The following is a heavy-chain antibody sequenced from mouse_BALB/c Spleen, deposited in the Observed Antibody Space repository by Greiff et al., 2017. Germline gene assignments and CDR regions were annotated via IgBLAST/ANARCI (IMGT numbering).Heavy chain of an antibody. V-gene: IGHV5-4*02. J-gene: IGHJ3*01. CDR2: ISDGGSYT. CDR3: ARDGSSYVAY. CDR1: GFTFSDYY. D-gene: IGHD1-1*01. Sequence: DVMLVESGGGLVKPGGSLKLSCAASGFTFSDYYMYWVRQTPEKRLEWVATISDGGSYTYYPDSVKGRFTISRDNAKNNLYLQMSSLKSEDTAMYYCARDGSSYVAYWGQGTLVTVSA.